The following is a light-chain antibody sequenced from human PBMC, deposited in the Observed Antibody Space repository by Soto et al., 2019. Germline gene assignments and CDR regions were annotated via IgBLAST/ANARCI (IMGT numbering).Light chain of an antibody. CDR1: SSDVGAYNY. J-gene: IGLJ1*01. CDR3: SSYTSSRTLV. Sequence: QSALTQPASVSGSPGQSITISCTGTSSDVGAYNYVSWYQQHPGKPPKLMIYEVSNRPSGVSHRFSGSKSDNTASLTISGLQTDDEADYYCSSYTSSRTLVFGTGTKVTVL. V-gene: IGLV2-14*01. CDR2: EVS.